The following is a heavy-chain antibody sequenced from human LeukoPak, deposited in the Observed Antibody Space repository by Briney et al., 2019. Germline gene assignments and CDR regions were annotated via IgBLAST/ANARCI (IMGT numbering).Heavy chain of an antibody. CDR1: GGSISSYY. Sequence: SETLSLTCTVSGGSISSYYWSWIRQPPGKGLEWIGYIYYSGSTNYNPSLKSRVTISVDTSKNQFSLKLSSVTAADTAVYYCARGRYYYDSSGWDVDAFDIWGQGTMVTVSS. J-gene: IGHJ3*02. D-gene: IGHD3-22*01. CDR3: ARGRYYYDSSGWDVDAFDI. CDR2: IYYSGST. V-gene: IGHV4-59*01.